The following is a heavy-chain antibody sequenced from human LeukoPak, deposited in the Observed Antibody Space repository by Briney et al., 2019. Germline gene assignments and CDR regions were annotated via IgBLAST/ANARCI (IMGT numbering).Heavy chain of an antibody. Sequence: SGPTLVNPTQTLTLTCTFSGFSLSSSGVSVGWIRQPPGKALEWLALFYWSDDKRYSPSLKSRLTITKDTSKNQVVLTMTNMDPVDTATYYCAHRGYNDGFDYWGQGTLVTVSS. D-gene: IGHD5-18*01. V-gene: IGHV2-5*01. CDR2: FYWSDDK. J-gene: IGHJ4*02. CDR3: AHRGYNDGFDY. CDR1: GFSLSSSGVS.